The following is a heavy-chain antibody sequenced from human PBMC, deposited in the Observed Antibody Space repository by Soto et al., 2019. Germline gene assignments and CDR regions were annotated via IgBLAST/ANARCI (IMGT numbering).Heavy chain of an antibody. CDR1: GDSVSSNSAA. Sequence: SQTLSLTCAISGDSVSSNSAAWNWIRQSPSRGLEWLGRTYYRSKWYNDYAVSVKSRITINPDTSKNQFSLQLNSVTPEDTAVYYCARGTPYYDFWSGYSGPELFEYWGQGPLVTVSS. CDR3: ARGTPYYDFWSGYSGPELFEY. CDR2: TYYRSKWYN. D-gene: IGHD3-3*01. J-gene: IGHJ4*02. V-gene: IGHV6-1*01.